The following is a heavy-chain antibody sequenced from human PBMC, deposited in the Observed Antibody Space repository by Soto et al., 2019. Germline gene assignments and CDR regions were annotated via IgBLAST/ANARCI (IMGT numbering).Heavy chain of an antibody. CDR3: TSNAAAKVGTLSY. V-gene: IGHV3-15*02. Sequence: EVQLVESGGALVEPGGSLRLSCAASGFTFNNARMSWVRQAPGKGLDWVGRIAGGKTDFAAPVEGRFTFSRDDSRNTLLLQMNSLKTEDTGVYYCTSNAAAKVGTLSYWGQGTLVTVSS. CDR1: GFTFNNAR. J-gene: IGHJ4*02. D-gene: IGHD1-26*01. CDR2: IAGGKT.